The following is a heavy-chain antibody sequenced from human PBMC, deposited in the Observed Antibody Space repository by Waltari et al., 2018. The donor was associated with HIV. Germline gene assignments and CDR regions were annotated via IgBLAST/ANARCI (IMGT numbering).Heavy chain of an antibody. CDR1: GFTFEGYA. Sequence: EVQLLESGGGLVQPGGSLRRSCAASGFTFEGYAMTWVRLAPGKGREGVSGISGSGGSTFYSDSWKGRFAISRDNAKNTLYLQMNTLRAEDTAVYYCAKFRGSGSDYWGQGAQVTVSS. CDR2: ISGSGGST. CDR3: AKFRGSGSDY. V-gene: IGHV3-23*01. J-gene: IGHJ4*02. D-gene: IGHD3-10*01.